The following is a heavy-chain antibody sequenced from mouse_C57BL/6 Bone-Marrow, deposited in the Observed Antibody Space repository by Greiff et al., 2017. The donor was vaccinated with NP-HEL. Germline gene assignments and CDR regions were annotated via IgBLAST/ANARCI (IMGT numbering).Heavy chain of an antibody. Sequence: VQLKESGAELVRPGASVKLSCTASGFNIKDDYMHWVKQRPEQGLEWIGWIDPENGDTEYASKFQGKATITADTSSNTAYLQLSSLTSEDTAVYYCTTSNYWAWFAYWGQGTLVTVSA. V-gene: IGHV14-4*01. CDR3: TTSNYWAWFAY. CDR2: IDPENGDT. D-gene: IGHD2-5*01. CDR1: GFNIKDDY. J-gene: IGHJ3*01.